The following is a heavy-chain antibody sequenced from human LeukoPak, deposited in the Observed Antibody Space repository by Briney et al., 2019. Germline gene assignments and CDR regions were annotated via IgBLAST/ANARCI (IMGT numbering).Heavy chain of an antibody. V-gene: IGHV4-59*01. D-gene: IGHD3-10*01. Sequence: PSETLSLTCAVYGGSFSGYYWSWIRQPPGKGLEWIGYIYSSGSTNYNPSLKSRVTMSVDTSKNQFSLKVSSVTAADTAVYYCARVFDSGSQAYFYYMDVWGKGTTVTISS. CDR2: IYSSGST. CDR1: GGSFSGYY. CDR3: ARVFDSGSQAYFYYMDV. J-gene: IGHJ6*03.